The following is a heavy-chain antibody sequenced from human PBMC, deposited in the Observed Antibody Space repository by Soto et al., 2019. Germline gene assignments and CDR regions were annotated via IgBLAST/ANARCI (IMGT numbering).Heavy chain of an antibody. CDR3: ARFPYSSSPPFDY. D-gene: IGHD6-6*01. J-gene: IGHJ4*02. CDR2: INSDGSST. CDR1: GFPFSSYW. Sequence: GGSLRLSCAASGFPFSSYWMHWVRQAPGKGLVWVSRINSDGSSTSYADSVKGRFTISRDNAKNTLYLQMNSLRAEDTAVYYCARFPYSSSPPFDYWGQGTLVTVSS. V-gene: IGHV3-74*01.